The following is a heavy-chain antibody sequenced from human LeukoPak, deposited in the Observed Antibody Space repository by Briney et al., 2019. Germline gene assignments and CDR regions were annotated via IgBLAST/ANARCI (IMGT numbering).Heavy chain of an antibody. Sequence: ASVKVSCKASGGTFSSYAISWVRQAPRQGLERMGRIIPILGIANYAQKFQGRVTITADKSTSTAYMELSSLRSEDTAVYYCARAHEGFDYWGQGTLVTVSS. CDR3: ARAHEGFDY. CDR1: GGTFSSYA. CDR2: IIPILGIA. V-gene: IGHV1-69*04. J-gene: IGHJ4*02.